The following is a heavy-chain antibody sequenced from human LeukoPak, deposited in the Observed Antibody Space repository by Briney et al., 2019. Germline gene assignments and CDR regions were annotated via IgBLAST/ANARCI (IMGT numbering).Heavy chain of an antibody. Sequence: ASVKVSCKASGYTFSSYGIAWVRQAPGQGLEWMGWISGYNGNTNYAQKLQGRVSMTTDTSTTTAYMELRSLTSDDTALYYCARSSLGTITAGPFDYCGQGTLVTVSS. CDR2: ISGYNGNT. J-gene: IGHJ4*02. CDR1: GYTFSSYG. CDR3: ARSSLGTITAGPFDY. D-gene: IGHD5-12*01. V-gene: IGHV1-18*01.